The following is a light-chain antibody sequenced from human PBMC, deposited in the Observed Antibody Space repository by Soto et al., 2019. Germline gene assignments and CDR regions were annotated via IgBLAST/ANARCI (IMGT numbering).Light chain of an antibody. J-gene: IGLJ2*01. CDR1: SSDVGGYNY. V-gene: IGLV2-14*01. Sequence: QSALTQPASVSGSPGQSITISCTGTSSDVGGYNYVSWYQQHPGKAPKLMIYDVSNRPSGVSNRFSSSKSANTASLTISGLQAEDDDEYYCSSYTGSSTYVVFGGGTKLTVL. CDR2: DVS. CDR3: SSYTGSSTYVV.